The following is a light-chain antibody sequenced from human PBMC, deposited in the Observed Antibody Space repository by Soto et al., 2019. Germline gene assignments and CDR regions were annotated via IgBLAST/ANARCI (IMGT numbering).Light chain of an antibody. Sequence: QSVLTQPPSVSGPPGQRVTISCIGRSSNIGAGYDVHWYQQFPGTAPKLLIHGNINRPSGVPDRFSGSKSGTSASLAITGLQAEDETDYYCQSYDSSLSAWVFGGGTKLTVL. J-gene: IGLJ3*02. CDR3: QSYDSSLSAWV. CDR2: GNI. V-gene: IGLV1-40*01. CDR1: SSNIGAGYD.